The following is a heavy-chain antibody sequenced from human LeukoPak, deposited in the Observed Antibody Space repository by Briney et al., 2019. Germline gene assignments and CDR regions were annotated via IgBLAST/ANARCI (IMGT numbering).Heavy chain of an antibody. CDR2: ISGSGAST. D-gene: IGHD4-11*01. CDR1: GFTFSSYA. Sequence: GGSLRLSCAASGFTFSSYAMKWVRQAPGKGLEWVSTISGSGASTYYADSVKGRFTISRDNAKNSLYLQMNSLRAEDTAVYYCARAHPGDYSDFQFDYWGQGTLVTVSS. V-gene: IGHV3-23*01. J-gene: IGHJ4*02. CDR3: ARAHPGDYSDFQFDY.